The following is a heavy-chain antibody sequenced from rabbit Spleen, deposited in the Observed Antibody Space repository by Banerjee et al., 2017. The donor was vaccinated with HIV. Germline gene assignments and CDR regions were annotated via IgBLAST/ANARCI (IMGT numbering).Heavy chain of an antibody. CDR1: GFTLSSYY. J-gene: IGHJ6*01. Sequence: HLKESGGGLVQPGGSLKLSCKASGFTLSSYYMNWVRQAPGKGLEWNGYIDPVFGITYYANWVNGRFSISRENAQNTVFLQMTSLTAADTATYFCARDGAGGSYFALWGPGTLVTVS. V-gene: IGHV1S7*01. CDR3: ARDGAGGSYFAL. CDR2: IDPVFGIT. D-gene: IGHD8-1*01.